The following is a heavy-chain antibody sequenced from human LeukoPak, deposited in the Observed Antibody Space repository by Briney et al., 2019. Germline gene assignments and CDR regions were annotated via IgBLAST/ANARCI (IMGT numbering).Heavy chain of an antibody. CDR1: GDSISSYNHY. CDR2: IYYSGST. V-gene: IGHV4-39*01. CDR3: ARHSRAVAGYYYYYYGMDV. D-gene: IGHD6-19*01. Sequence: SETLSLTCTVSGDSISSYNHYWGWIRQPPGKGLEWIGSIYYSGSTYYNPSLKSRVTISVDTSKNQFSLKLSSVTAADTAVYYCARHSRAVAGYYYYYYGMDVWGQGTTVTVSS. J-gene: IGHJ6*02.